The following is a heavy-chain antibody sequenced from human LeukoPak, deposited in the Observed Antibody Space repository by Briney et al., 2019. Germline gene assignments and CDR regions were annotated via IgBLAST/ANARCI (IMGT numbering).Heavy chain of an antibody. J-gene: IGHJ4*02. CDR1: GYTFTSYY. CDR3: ARDFKRGSSGGYGYNRPNPVDY. D-gene: IGHD5-24*01. Sequence: VASVKVSCEASGYTFTSYYMHWVRQAPGQGLEWMGIINPSGGSTSYAQKFQGRVTMTRDTSTSTVYMELSSLRSEDTAVYYCARDFKRGSSGGYGYNRPNPVDYWGQGTLVTVSS. CDR2: INPSGGST. V-gene: IGHV1-46*01.